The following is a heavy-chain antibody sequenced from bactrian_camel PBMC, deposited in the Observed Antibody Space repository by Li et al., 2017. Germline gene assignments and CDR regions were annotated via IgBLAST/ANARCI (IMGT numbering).Heavy chain of an antibody. CDR1: GFSFSSYW. V-gene: IGHV3S1*01. D-gene: IGHD2*01. CDR2: INEGGEAT. J-gene: IGHJ6*01. Sequence: QVQLVESGGGLVQPGGSLRLSCAASGFSFSSYWMHWVRQAPGKGLEWVSHINEGGEATFYADSVKGRFVSSRDNAENTVYLHMYSLKPEDTARYFCVAGAYPTSCHSRADFRYWGQGTQVTVSS. CDR3: VAGAYPTSCHSRADFRY.